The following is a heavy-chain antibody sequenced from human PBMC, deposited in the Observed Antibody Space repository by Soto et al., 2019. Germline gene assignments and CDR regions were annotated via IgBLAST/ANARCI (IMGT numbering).Heavy chain of an antibody. CDR3: ATSGEEAALDF. CDR1: EYTFTFSSSY. CDR2: INPSGGGT. D-gene: IGHD7-27*01. V-gene: IGHV1-46*01. Sequence: ASVKVSCKASEYTFTFSSSYIHWVRQAPGQGLEWMGIINPSGGGTSYAQKFQDRDAMTRDTSTSTVYMELSSLRSDDTAVYYCATSGEEAALDFWGQ. J-gene: IGHJ3*01.